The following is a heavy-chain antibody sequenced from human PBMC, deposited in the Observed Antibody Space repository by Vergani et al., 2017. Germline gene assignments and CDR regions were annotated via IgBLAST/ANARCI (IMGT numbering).Heavy chain of an antibody. CDR3: AREDIVVVPAALGPIYYYYGMDV. CDR2: IIPILGIA. CDR1: GGTFSSYT. Sequence: QVQLVQSGAEVKKPGSSVKVSCKASGGTFSSYTISWVRQAPGQGLEWMGRIIPILGIANYAQKFQGRVTITADKSTSTAYMELSSLRSEDTAVDYCAREDIVVVPAALGPIYYYYGMDVWGQGTTVTVSS. V-gene: IGHV1-69*08. J-gene: IGHJ6*02. D-gene: IGHD2-2*01.